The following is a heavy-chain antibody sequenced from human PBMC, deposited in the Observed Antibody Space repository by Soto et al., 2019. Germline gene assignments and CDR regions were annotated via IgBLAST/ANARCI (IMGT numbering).Heavy chain of an antibody. V-gene: IGHV4-61*01. CDR3: ARDAHYYDSSGYYGWFDP. D-gene: IGHD3-22*01. Sequence: SETLSLTCTVSGGSVSSGSYYWSWIRQPPGKGLEWIGYIYYSGSTNYNPSLKSRVTISVDTSKTQLSLKLSSVTAADTAVYYCARDAHYYDSSGYYGWFDPWGQGTLVTVSS. J-gene: IGHJ5*02. CDR1: GGSVSSGSYY. CDR2: IYYSGST.